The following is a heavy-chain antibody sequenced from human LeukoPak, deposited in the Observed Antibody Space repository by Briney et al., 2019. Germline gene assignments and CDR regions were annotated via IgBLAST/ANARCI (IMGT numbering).Heavy chain of an antibody. CDR1: GFTFSSYG. CDR2: ISGSGGST. CDR3: XXXXNLRYSN. Sequence: CXASGFTFSSYGMSWVRQAPGKGLEWVSAISGSGGSTYYADSVKGRFTISRDNSKNTLYLQMNSLRVEDTAVYSXXXXXNLRYSNWGQGTMVTVSS. J-gene: IGHJ3*01. V-gene: IGHV3-23*01. D-gene: IGHD3-9*01.